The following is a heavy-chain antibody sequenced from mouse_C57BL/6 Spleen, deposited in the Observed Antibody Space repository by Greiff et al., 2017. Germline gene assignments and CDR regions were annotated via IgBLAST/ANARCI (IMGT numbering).Heavy chain of an antibody. CDR2: IHPNSGST. Sequence: QVQLKQPGAELVKPGASVKLSCKASGYTFTSYWMHWVKQRPGQGLEWIGMIHPNSGSTNYNEKFKSKATLTVDKSSSTAYMQLSSLTSEDSAVYYCARVAGTKYFDVWGTGTTVTVSS. V-gene: IGHV1-64*01. D-gene: IGHD4-1*01. CDR3: ARVAGTKYFDV. J-gene: IGHJ1*03. CDR1: GYTFTSYW.